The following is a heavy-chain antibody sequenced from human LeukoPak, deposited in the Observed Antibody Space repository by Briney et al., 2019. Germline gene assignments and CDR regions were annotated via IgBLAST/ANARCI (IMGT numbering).Heavy chain of an antibody. V-gene: IGHV4-59*01. D-gene: IGHD5-24*01. Sequence: SETLSLTCTVSGGPISSYYWSWIRQPPGKGLEWIGYIYYSGSTNYNPSLKSRVTISVDTSKNQFSLKLSSVTAADTAVYYCARDRGRWLQFYDAFDIWGQGTMVTVSS. CDR3: ARDRGRWLQFYDAFDI. J-gene: IGHJ3*02. CDR1: GGPISSYY. CDR2: IYYSGST.